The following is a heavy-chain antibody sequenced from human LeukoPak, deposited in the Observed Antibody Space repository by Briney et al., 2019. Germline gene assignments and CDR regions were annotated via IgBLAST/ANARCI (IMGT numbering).Heavy chain of an antibody. CDR1: GFDFSGFS. V-gene: IGHV3-30*02. CDR2: IRYDGSNK. Sequence: GGSLRLSCVVSGFDFSGFSMSWVRQAPGKGLEWVAFIRYDGSNKYYADSVKGRFTSSRDNSKNTLYLQMNSLRAEDTAVYSCAKDQWFGELPYYYYYMDVWGKGTTVTISS. J-gene: IGHJ6*03. CDR3: AKDQWFGELPYYYYYMDV. D-gene: IGHD3-10*01.